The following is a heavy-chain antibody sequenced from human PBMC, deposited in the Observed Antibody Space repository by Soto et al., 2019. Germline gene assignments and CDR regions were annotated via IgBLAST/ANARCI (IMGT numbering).Heavy chain of an antibody. J-gene: IGHJ4*02. CDR3: ARGSGIVALPAELEDVNYDF. CDR1: GQSFSGHS. D-gene: IGHD1-1*01. Sequence: QVQLQQWGAGLVKPSETLSLSCAVYGQSFSGHSWAWIRQPPGKGLEWIGEIRESGSTYYNPSLKSRVTISTDTSKNQFSLKLSSVTAADTAAYFCARGSGIVALPAELEDVNYDFWGQGTLVNVSS. V-gene: IGHV4-34*01. CDR2: IRESGST.